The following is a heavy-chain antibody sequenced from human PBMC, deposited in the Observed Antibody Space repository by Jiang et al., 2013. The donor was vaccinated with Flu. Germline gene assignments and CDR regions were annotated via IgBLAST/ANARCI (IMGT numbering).Heavy chain of an antibody. CDR3: ARRVWSVSLRRDYGLDV. V-gene: IGHV2-70*11. Sequence: KPTQTLTLTCTFSGFSLTTTGMCVSWIRQPPGKALEWLARIDWDDDEYYSTSLKTRLTISKDTSKNQVVLTMANMDPEDTATYYCARRVWSVSLRRDYGLDVWGKGTTVTVSS. CDR2: IDWDDDE. D-gene: IGHD3-3*01. CDR1: GFSLTTTGMC. J-gene: IGHJ6*04.